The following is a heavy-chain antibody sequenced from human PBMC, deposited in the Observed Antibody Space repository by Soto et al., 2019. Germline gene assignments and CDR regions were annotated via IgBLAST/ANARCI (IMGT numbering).Heavy chain of an antibody. D-gene: IGHD6-19*01. V-gene: IGHV3-23*01. CDR1: GFTFSSYA. CDR3: APTSGWLFDY. CDR2: ISGSGGST. J-gene: IGHJ4*02. Sequence: GGSLRLSCAASGFTFSSYAMSWVRQAPGKGLGWVSAISGSGGSTYYADSVKGRFTISRDNSKNTLYLQMNSLRAEDTAVYYCAPTSGWLFDYWGQGTLVTVSS.